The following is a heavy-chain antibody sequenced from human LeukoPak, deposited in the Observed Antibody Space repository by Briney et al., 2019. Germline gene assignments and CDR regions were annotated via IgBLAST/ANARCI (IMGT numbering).Heavy chain of an antibody. CDR2: FDPEDGET. Sequence: ASVKVSCKVSGYTLTELSMHWVRQAPGKGLEWMGGFDPEDGETICAQKFQGRVTMTEDTSTDTAYMELSSLRSEDTAVYYCASRIGRIAVAGGDYYGMDVWGQGTTVTVSS. J-gene: IGHJ6*02. CDR1: GYTLTELS. D-gene: IGHD6-19*01. CDR3: ASRIGRIAVAGGDYYGMDV. V-gene: IGHV1-24*01.